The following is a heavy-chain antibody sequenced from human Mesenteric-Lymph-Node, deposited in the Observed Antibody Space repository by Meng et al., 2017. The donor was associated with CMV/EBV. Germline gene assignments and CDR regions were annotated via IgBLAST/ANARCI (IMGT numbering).Heavy chain of an antibody. CDR1: GFTFSSYW. J-gene: IGHJ6*02. CDR2: IKQDGSEK. D-gene: IGHD3-3*01. Sequence: GGSLRLSCAASGFTFSSYWMSWVRQAPGKGLEWVANIKQDGSEKYYVDSVKGRFTISRDNAKNSLYLQMNSLRAEDTAVYYCARGRKGPTYYDFWSGYYLYYGMDVWGQGTTVTVSS. CDR3: ARGRKGPTYYDFWSGYYLYYGMDV. V-gene: IGHV3-7*01.